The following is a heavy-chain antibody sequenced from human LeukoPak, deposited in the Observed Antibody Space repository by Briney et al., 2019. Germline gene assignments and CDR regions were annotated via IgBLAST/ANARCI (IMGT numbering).Heavy chain of an antibody. CDR3: ASRRGSNRPFDY. D-gene: IGHD1-26*01. Sequence: GGSLRLSCAASGFTFSNYWINWVRQAPGKGLEWVANIKQDGSETYCVDSVKGRFTISRDNAKNSLYLQMNSLTAEDSAVYYCASRRGSNRPFDYWGQGTLVTVSS. CDR2: IKQDGSET. V-gene: IGHV3-7*01. CDR1: GFTFSNYW. J-gene: IGHJ4*02.